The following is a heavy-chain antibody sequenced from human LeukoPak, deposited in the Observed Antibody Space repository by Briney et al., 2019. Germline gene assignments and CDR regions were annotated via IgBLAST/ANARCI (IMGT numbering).Heavy chain of an antibody. Sequence: GGSLRLSCAASGFTFSSNWMTWVRQAPGKGLEWVANIEEDGTETYYVDSVKGRFIISRDNANKLLSLQMNSLRAEDTAVYYCARATRQGSYSFGSGTYYGLSAWGQGTLVTVSS. V-gene: IGHV3-7*01. J-gene: IGHJ4*02. CDR2: IEEDGTET. CDR3: ARATRQGSYSFGSGTYYGLSA. D-gene: IGHD3-10*01. CDR1: GFTFSSNW.